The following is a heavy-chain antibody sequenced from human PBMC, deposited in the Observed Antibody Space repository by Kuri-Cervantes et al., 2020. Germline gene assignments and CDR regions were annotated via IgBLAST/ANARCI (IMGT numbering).Heavy chain of an antibody. CDR2: IKEDGSDT. Sequence: GGSLRLSCSVAGFTFGTHWMSWVRQAPGKGLEWVANIKEDGSDTFYVDSVKGRFIISRDNDKNSLYLQMNSLRAEDTAVYYCARWGDTAMVREYYFDYWGQGTLVTVSS. D-gene: IGHD5-18*01. J-gene: IGHJ4*02. CDR3: ARWGDTAMVREYYFDY. V-gene: IGHV3-7*01. CDR1: GFTFGTHW.